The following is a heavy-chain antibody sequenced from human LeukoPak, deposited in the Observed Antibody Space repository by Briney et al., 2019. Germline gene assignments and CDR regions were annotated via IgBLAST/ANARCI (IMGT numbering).Heavy chain of an antibody. CDR2: MSAYNGNT. CDR1: GYTFTSYG. J-gene: IGHJ4*02. Sequence: ASVKVSCKASGYTFTSYGISWVRQAPGQGLEWMGWMSAYNGNTNYAQTFQGRVTITRNTSISTAYMELSSLRSEDTAVYYCARGAYYDFWSGYNPLDYWGQGTLVTVSS. CDR3: ARGAYYDFWSGYNPLDY. D-gene: IGHD3-3*01. V-gene: IGHV1-8*03.